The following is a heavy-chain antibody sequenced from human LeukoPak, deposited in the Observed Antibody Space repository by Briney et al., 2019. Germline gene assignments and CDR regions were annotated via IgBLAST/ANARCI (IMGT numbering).Heavy chain of an antibody. D-gene: IGHD3-3*01. V-gene: IGHV3-30*04. Sequence: PGGSLRLSCAASGFTFSSYAMHWVRQAPGKGLEGVAVISYDGSNKYYADSVNGRFTISRDNAKNSLYLQMNSLRAEDMAVYYCARDPSTWNGYSDYWGQGTLVTVSS. CDR3: ARDPSTWNGYSDY. J-gene: IGHJ4*02. CDR1: GFTFSSYA. CDR2: ISYDGSNK.